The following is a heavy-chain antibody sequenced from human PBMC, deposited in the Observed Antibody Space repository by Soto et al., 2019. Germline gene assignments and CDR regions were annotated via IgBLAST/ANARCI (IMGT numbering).Heavy chain of an antibody. CDR2: VHYSGST. CDR1: GGSSSSYY. V-gene: IGHV4-59*08. Sequence: PSETLSLTCTVSGGSSSSYYYSWIRQPPGKGLEWIGYVHYSGSTNYNPSLKSRVTISVDTSKNQFSLRLSSATAADTAVYYCARHQAGGYCSGGSCYSLGHFDYWGQGTLVTVSS. J-gene: IGHJ4*02. D-gene: IGHD2-15*01. CDR3: ARHQAGGYCSGGSCYSLGHFDY.